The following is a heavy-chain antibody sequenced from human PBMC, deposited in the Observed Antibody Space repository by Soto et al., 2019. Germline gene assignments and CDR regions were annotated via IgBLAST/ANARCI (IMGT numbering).Heavy chain of an antibody. CDR2: IIPIFGTA. J-gene: IGHJ6*02. CDR3: ARGLGRITMVRGVIREIYYYYGMDV. D-gene: IGHD3-10*01. CDR1: GGTFSSYA. V-gene: IGHV1-69*13. Sequence: ASVKVSCKASGGTFSSYAISWVRQAPGQGLEWMGGIIPIFGTANYAQKFQGRVTITADESTSTAYMELSSLRSEDTAVYYCARGLGRITMVRGVIREIYYYYGMDVWGQGTTVTVSS.